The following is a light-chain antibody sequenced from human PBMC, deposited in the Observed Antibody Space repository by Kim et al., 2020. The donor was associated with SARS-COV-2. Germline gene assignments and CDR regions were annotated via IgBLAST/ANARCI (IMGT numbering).Light chain of an antibody. CDR1: QSISTNY. J-gene: IGKJ1*01. CDR2: GAS. V-gene: IGKV3-20*01. CDR3: QQDSTSPCT. Sequence: EIVLTQSPGTLSLSPGERATLSCSASQSISTNYLAWYQQKPGQAPTVLIYGASSRATGIPDRFSGGGSGTDFTLTISRLEPEDFAVYYCQQDSTSPCTFGQGTKVDIK.